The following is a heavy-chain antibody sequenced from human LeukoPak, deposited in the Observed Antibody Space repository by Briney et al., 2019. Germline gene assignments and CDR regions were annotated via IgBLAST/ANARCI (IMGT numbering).Heavy chain of an antibody. D-gene: IGHD3-22*01. CDR3: ARGTDYYDSSGYSATFDY. CDR2: INHGGST. V-gene: IGHV4-34*01. CDR1: GGSFSGYS. Sequence: SETLSLTCAVYGGSFSGYSWSWIRRPPGKGLEWIGEINHGGSTNYNPSLKSRVTISVDTSKNQFSLKLSSVTAADTAVYNCARGTDYYDSSGYSATFDYWGQGTLVTVSS. J-gene: IGHJ4*02.